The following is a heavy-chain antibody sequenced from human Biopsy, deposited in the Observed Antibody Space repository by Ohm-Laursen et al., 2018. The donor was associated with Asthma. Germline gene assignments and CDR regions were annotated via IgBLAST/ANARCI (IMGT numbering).Heavy chain of an antibody. Sequence: RSLRLSCAASGFTFSNYGMHWVRQAPGKGLDWVAVISFDGTNRNYTDSVKGRFTISRDKSDNTLYLQMNSLTAEDTAVYHCAKDERAYYGSDSKYMQPVPLGDWGQGTVVIVSA. CDR2: ISFDGTNR. J-gene: IGHJ4*02. CDR3: AKDERAYYGSDSKYMQPVPLGD. CDR1: GFTFSNYG. V-gene: IGHV3-30*18. D-gene: IGHD2-21*01.